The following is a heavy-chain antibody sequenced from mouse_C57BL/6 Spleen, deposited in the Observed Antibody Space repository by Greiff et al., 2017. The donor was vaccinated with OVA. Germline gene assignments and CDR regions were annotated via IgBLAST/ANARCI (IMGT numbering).Heavy chain of an antibody. Sequence: VQLQQPGTELVKPGASVKLSCKASGYTFTSYWMHWVKQRPGQGLEWIGNINPSNGGTIYNEKFKSKATLAVDKSSSTAYMQISSLTSEDSAVYYCAYSNYAGGAIAYWGQGTLVTVSA. CDR1: GYTFTSYW. V-gene: IGHV1-53*01. CDR3: AYSNYAGGAIAY. D-gene: IGHD2-5*01. J-gene: IGHJ4*01. CDR2: INPSNGGT.